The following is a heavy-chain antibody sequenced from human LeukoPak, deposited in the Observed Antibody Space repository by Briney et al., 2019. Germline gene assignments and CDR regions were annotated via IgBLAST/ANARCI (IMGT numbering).Heavy chain of an antibody. Sequence: ASVKVSCKASGGTFSSYAISWVRQAPGQGLEWMGGIIPIFGTANYAQKFQGRVTITADESTSTAYMELSSLRSEDTAVYYCASARDCSSTSCYGPKGFDYWGQGTLVTVSS. J-gene: IGHJ4*02. CDR1: GGTFSSYA. CDR3: ASARDCSSTSCYGPKGFDY. V-gene: IGHV1-69*13. CDR2: IIPIFGTA. D-gene: IGHD2-2*01.